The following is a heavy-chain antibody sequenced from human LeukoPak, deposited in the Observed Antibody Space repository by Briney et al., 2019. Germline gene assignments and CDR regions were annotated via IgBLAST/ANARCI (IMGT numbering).Heavy chain of an antibody. CDR1: GFTFSSYD. D-gene: IGHD5-12*01. CDR3: ARGGYSGYDLDY. CDR2: IGTAGDT. V-gene: IGHV3-13*01. J-gene: IGHJ4*02. Sequence: PGGSLRLSCAASGFTFSSYDMHWVRQATGKGLEWVSAIGTAGDTYYPGSVKGRFTISRENAKNSLYLQMNGLRAEDTAVYYCARGGYSGYDLDYWGQGTLVTVSS.